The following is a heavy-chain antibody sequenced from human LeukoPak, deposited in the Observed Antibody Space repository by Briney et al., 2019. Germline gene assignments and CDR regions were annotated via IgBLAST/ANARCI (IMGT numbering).Heavy chain of an antibody. J-gene: IGHJ1*01. CDR2: ISSSGSTI. D-gene: IGHD3-22*01. CDR1: GFTFSSYN. Sequence: GGSLRLSCAASGFTFSSYNMNWVRQAPGKGLEWVSYISSSGSTIYYADSVKGRFTISRDNAKNSLYLQMNSLRAENTAVYYCARPSTYYYDSSGYYYKYFQHWGQGTLVTVAS. CDR3: ARPSTYYYDSSGYYYKYFQH. V-gene: IGHV3-48*04.